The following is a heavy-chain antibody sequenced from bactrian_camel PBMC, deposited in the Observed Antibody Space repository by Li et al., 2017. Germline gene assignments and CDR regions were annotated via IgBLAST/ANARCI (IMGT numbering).Heavy chain of an antibody. CDR3: ATLRGSIVVSPD. CDR1: GFTFSNYG. CDR2: IYSDGSYA. Sequence: HVQLVESGGGLVQPGGFLRLSCAASGFTFSNYGMSWVRQAPGKGLEWVSGIYSDGSYAYYTDSVKGRFTISRDNAKNTLYLQMNSLKSEDTALYYCATLRGSIVVSPDWGQGTQVTVS. J-gene: IGHJ4*01. D-gene: IGHD2*01. V-gene: IGHV3S7*01.